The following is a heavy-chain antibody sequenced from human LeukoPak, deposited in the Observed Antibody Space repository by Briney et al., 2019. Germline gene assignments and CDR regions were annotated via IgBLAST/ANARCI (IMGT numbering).Heavy chain of an antibody. D-gene: IGHD6-6*01. J-gene: IGHJ4*02. Sequence: SEALSLTCTVSGDSISSYYWSWIRQPPGKGLEWIGYIYTSGGTNYIPSLKGRVTIPIDTSKNQFSLKLSSVTAADSAVYYCARLTRLSTSPDRYYLDYWGQGTLVTVSS. CDR3: ARLTRLSTSPDRYYLDY. V-gene: IGHV4-4*09. CDR2: IYTSGGT. CDR1: GDSISSYY.